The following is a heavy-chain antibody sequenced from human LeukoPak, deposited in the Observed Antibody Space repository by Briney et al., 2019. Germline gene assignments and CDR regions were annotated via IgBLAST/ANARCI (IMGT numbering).Heavy chain of an antibody. D-gene: IGHD2-21*01. CDR2: IRYDGSNK. V-gene: IGHV3-30*02. CDR1: GFTFSSYG. CDR3: AKANNSRGYAFDI. J-gene: IGHJ3*02. Sequence: GGSLRLSCAASGFTFSSYGMHWVRQAPGKGLEWVAFIRYDGSNKYYADSVKGRFTISRDNSKNTLYLQMNSLRAEDTAVYYCAKANNSRGYAFDIWGQGTMVTVSS.